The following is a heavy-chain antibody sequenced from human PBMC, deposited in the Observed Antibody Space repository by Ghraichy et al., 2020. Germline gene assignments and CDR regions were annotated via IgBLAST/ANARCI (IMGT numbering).Heavy chain of an antibody. CDR1: GFTFSSYW. D-gene: IGHD1-26*01. CDR3: ARERRSSETYKAY. V-gene: IGHV3-74*01. J-gene: IGHJ4*02. CDR2: VNSDGSTR. Sequence: GGSLRLSCAASGFTFSSYWMYWVRQAPGKGLVWVSRVNSDGSTRDYADFVKGRFTISRDNAKDTLYLQMNSLRPEDTGVYFCARERRSSETYKAYWGRGTLVPVSS.